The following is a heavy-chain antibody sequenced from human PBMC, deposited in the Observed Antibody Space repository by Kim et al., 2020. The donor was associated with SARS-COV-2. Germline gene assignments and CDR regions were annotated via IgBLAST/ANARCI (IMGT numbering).Heavy chain of an antibody. CDR2: IYPGDSDT. V-gene: IGHV5-51*01. J-gene: IGHJ4*02. D-gene: IGHD6-6*01. CDR1: GYSFTSYW. CDR3: ASSPHSETIAARF. Sequence: GESLKISCKGSGYSFTSYWIGWVRQMPGKGLEWMGIIYPGDSDTRYSPSFQGQVTISADKSISTAYLQWSSLKASDTAMYYCASSPHSETIAARFWGQGTLVTVSS.